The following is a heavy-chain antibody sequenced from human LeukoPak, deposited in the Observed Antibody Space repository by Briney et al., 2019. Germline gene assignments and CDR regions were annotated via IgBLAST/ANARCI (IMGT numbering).Heavy chain of an antibody. V-gene: IGHV1-2*02. CDR2: INPNSGGT. CDR3: AREAGIAAAGTLAY. D-gene: IGHD6-13*01. J-gene: IGHJ4*02. Sequence: GASVKVSCKASGYTFTGYYMHWVRQAPGQGLEWMGWINPNSGGTNYAQKFQGRVTMTRDTSISTAYMELSRLRSDDTAVYYCAREAGIAAAGTLAYWGQGTLVTVSS. CDR1: GYTFTGYY.